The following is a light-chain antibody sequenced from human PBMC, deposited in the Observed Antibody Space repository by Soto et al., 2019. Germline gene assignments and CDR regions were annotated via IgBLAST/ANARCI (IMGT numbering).Light chain of an antibody. Sequence: DIQMTQSPSTLSASVGDRVTITCRASQSINSWLAWFQQKPGKAPKLLIYKASSLESGVPSRFSGSGSETEFTLTISSLQPDDFATYFCQQYNIYSWTFDQGTKVEI. CDR3: QQYNIYSWT. J-gene: IGKJ1*01. CDR1: QSINSW. CDR2: KAS. V-gene: IGKV1-5*03.